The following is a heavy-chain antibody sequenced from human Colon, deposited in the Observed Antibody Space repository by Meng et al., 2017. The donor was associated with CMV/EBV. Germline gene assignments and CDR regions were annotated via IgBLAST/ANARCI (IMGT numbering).Heavy chain of an antibody. CDR3: ATSLIVVVPAAPYYYYGMDV. CDR1: GGTFSGYA. Sequence: ASVKVSCKASGGTFSGYAISWVRQAPGQGLEWMGIINPSGGSTSYAQKFQGRVTMTRDTSTSTVYMELSSLRSEDTAVYYCATSLIVVVPAAPYYYYGMDVWGQGTTVTVSS. J-gene: IGHJ6*02. D-gene: IGHD2-2*01. V-gene: IGHV1-46*01. CDR2: INPSGGST.